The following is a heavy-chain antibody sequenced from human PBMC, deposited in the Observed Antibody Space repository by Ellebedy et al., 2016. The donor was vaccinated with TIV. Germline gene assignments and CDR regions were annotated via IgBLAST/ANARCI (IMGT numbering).Heavy chain of an antibody. CDR1: GGSISSSGYY. CDR3: ARTTAVAGTYYYGMDV. CDR2: IYYSGTT. Sequence: SETLSLTCIVSGGSISSSGYYWTWIRQHPGTGLEWIGYIYYSGTTYYNPSLRSRVTISVDTSKNQFSLKLSSVTAADTAVYYCARTTAVAGTYYYGMDVWGQGTTVTVSS. D-gene: IGHD6-19*01. V-gene: IGHV4-31*03. J-gene: IGHJ6*02.